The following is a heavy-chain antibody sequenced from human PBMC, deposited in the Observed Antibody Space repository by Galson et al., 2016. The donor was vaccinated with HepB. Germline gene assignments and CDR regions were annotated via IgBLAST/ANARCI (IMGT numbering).Heavy chain of an antibody. CDR3: AREPSGWENSGYFDY. J-gene: IGHJ4*02. CDR2: IWYDGSNK. V-gene: IGHV3-33*01. Sequence: SLRLSCAASGFTFSSYGMHWVRQAPGKRLEWVAVIWYDGSNKYYADSIKGRFTISRDNSKNTLYLQMNSLRAEDTAVYFCAREPSGWENSGYFDYWGQGNVVTVSS. D-gene: IGHD1-26*01. CDR1: GFTFSSYG.